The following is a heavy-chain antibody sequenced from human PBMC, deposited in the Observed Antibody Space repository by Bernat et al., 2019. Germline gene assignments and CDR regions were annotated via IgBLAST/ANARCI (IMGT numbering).Heavy chain of an antibody. CDR3: VRQDVYYYYMDV. CDR1: GGSISTYY. J-gene: IGHJ6*03. CDR2: IYYSGST. V-gene: IGHV4-59*08. Sequence: QVQLQESGPGLVKPSETLSLTCTVSGGSISTYYWSWIRQPPGKGLEWIGYIYYSGSTNYNPSLKSRVTISLDTSKNQFSLKLSSVTAADTAVYYCVRQDVYYYYMDVWGKGTTVTVSS.